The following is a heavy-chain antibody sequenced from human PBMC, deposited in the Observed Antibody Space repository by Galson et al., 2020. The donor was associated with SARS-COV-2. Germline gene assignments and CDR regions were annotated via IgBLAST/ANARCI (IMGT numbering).Heavy chain of an antibody. Sequence: TGGSLRLSCAASGFTFSSYSMNWVRQAPGKGLEWVSSISSSSSYIYYADSVKGRFTISRDNAKNSLYLQMNSLRAEDTAVYYCARDSKTIFGVVTMNYYYYGMDVWGQGTTVTVSS. CDR2: ISSSSSYI. D-gene: IGHD3-3*01. V-gene: IGHV3-21*01. J-gene: IGHJ6*02. CDR3: ARDSKTIFGVVTMNYYYYGMDV. CDR1: GFTFSSYS.